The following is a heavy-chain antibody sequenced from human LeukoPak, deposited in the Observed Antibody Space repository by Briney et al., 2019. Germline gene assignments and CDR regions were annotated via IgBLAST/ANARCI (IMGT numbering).Heavy chain of an antibody. D-gene: IGHD2-15*01. CDR3: ARHVPRTLFCSGGSCYIE. J-gene: IGHJ4*02. V-gene: IGHV4-39*01. Sequence: SEPLSLTCSVSGPSISSGSNYWRWIRQPPGKTLEWIGSIYSSGSTNYNLSLKSRVTISVDTYKIQFSLKLSSVTDADTAVYYCARHVPRTLFCSGGSCYIEWGQGTLVTVSS. CDR1: GPSISSGSNY. CDR2: IYSSGST.